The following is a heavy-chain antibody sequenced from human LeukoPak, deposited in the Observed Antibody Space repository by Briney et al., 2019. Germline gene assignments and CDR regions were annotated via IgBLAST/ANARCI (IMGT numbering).Heavy chain of an antibody. CDR3: ARDQDYESSGFHY. D-gene: IGHD3-22*01. Sequence: ASVTVSCKASGDTFSSYYMHWVRQAPGQGLEWMGLIKPRGGSTNYAQKFQGRVTMTRDMSTRTVYMELSSLTSEDTAVYYCARDQDYESSGFHYWGQGTLDTVSS. CDR1: GDTFSSYY. V-gene: IGHV1-46*01. CDR2: IKPRGGST. J-gene: IGHJ4*02.